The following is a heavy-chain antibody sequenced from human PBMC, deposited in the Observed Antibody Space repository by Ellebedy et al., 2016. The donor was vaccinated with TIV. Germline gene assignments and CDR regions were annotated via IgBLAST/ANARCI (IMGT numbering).Heavy chain of an antibody. CDR3: TTGSSRGY. V-gene: IGHV3-15*07. CDR1: GFPFSGAG. Sequence: GESLKISCTISGFPFSGAGVHWVRQASGKGLEWVGRIKSNTVGETRDYAAPVKGRFTISMDDSKRTLFLQMNSLNAEDTAVYYCTTGSSRGYWGQGTLVTVSS. D-gene: IGHD6-13*01. CDR2: IKSNTVGETR. J-gene: IGHJ4*02.